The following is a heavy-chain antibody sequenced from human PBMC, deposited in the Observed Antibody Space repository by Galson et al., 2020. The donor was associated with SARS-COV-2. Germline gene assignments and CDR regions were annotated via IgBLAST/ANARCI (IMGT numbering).Heavy chain of an antibody. V-gene: IGHV4-4*02. Sequence: SETLSLTCAVSGDSITSDHWWSWVRQAPGVGLEWIGEMHHSGVIVYNPSLTSRVTISMDKSNSQFSPSLTSVTAADTALYYCARRGMGVEGFDYWGQGTRVTVSS. D-gene: IGHD2-15*01. CDR3: ARRGMGVEGFDY. CDR1: GDSITSDHW. CDR2: MHHSGVI. J-gene: IGHJ4*02.